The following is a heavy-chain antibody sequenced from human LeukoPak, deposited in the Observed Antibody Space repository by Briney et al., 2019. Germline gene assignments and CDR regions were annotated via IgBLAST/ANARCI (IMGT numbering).Heavy chain of an antibody. Sequence: GGSLRLSCAASGFTFSSYGMHWVRQAPGKGLEWVAVISYDGSNRYYADSVKGRFTISRDNSKNTLYLQMNSLRAEDTAVYYCAKGRDSSGSLYFDYWGQGTLVTVSS. D-gene: IGHD6-19*01. V-gene: IGHV3-30*18. CDR2: ISYDGSNR. J-gene: IGHJ4*02. CDR1: GFTFSSYG. CDR3: AKGRDSSGSLYFDY.